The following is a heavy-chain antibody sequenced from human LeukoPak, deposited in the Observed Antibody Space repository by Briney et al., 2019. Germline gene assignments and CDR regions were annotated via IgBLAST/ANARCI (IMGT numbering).Heavy chain of an antibody. CDR3: AKETTAYSRRTLDC. CDR2: ISHDGRVS. D-gene: IGHD6-13*01. V-gene: IGHV3-30*18. Sequence: GVSLRLSCAASGFTFSSYGMQWVRQAPGKGLEWGAVISHDGRVSYYADSVKGRFTISRDNSKNTLDLQMSSLSIEDTAVYFCAKETTAYSRRTLDCWGQGTLVTVSS. CDR1: GFTFSSYG. J-gene: IGHJ4*02.